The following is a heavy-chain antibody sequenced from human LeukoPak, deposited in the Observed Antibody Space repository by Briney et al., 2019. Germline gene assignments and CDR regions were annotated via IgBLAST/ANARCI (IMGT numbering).Heavy chain of an antibody. V-gene: IGHV3-73*01. CDR3: TRHGADYGGNSIDY. Sequence: GGSLKLSCAASGFTFSGSAMHWVRQASGKGLEWVGRIRSKTNSYATEYAASVKGRFTISRDDSKDTAYLQMNSLKTEGTAVYYCTRHGADYGGNSIDYWGQGTLVTVSS. D-gene: IGHD4-23*01. CDR1: GFTFSGSA. J-gene: IGHJ4*02. CDR2: IRSKTNSYAT.